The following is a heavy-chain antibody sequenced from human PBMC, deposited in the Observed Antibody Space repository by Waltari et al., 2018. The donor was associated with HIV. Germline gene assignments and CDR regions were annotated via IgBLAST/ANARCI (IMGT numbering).Heavy chain of an antibody. CDR3: ASEDFWGGLHQ. J-gene: IGHJ4*02. D-gene: IGHD3-3*01. V-gene: IGHV3-21*01. CDR2: ISSTSSFI. Sequence: EVQLVESGGGLVKPGGSLRLSCVASGFTFNTFSMKWVRQAPGKGLEWVSSISSTSSFIYYADSLKGRFTVSRDNAKNSLYLQINNLRADDTAVYYCASEDFWGGLHQWGQGTLVTVSS. CDR1: GFTFNTFS.